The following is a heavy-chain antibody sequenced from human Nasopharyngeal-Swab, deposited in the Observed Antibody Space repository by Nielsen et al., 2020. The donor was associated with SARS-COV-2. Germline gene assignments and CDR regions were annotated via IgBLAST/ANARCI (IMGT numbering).Heavy chain of an antibody. CDR2: ISAYNGNT. CDR1: GYTFTSYG. J-gene: IGHJ4*02. V-gene: IGHV1-18*01. D-gene: IGHD3-22*01. Sequence: ASVKVSCKASGYTFTSYGISWVRQAPGQGLEWMGWISAYNGNTNYAQKLQGRVTMTTDTSTSTAYMELRSLRSEDTAVYYCARDLEHYYDSSGYYPPGYWGQGTLVTVSS. CDR3: ARDLEHYYDSSGYYPPGY.